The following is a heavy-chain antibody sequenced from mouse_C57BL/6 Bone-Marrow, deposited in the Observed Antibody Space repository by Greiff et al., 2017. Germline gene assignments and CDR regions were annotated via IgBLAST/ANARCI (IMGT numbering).Heavy chain of an antibody. CDR3: AIVGNYGGCYFDC. CDR1: GYTFTTYP. J-gene: IGHJ2*01. Sequence: QVQLQQPGAELVKPGASVKMSCKASGYTFTTYPIEWMKQNPGQSLEWIGNFHPSNDYTKYNEKFKGKATLPVETSSSTVSLELSRLTSDDSAVYYCAIVGNYGGCYFDCWGQGTTLTVSS. V-gene: IGHV1-47*01. D-gene: IGHD2-1*01. CDR2: FHPSNDYT.